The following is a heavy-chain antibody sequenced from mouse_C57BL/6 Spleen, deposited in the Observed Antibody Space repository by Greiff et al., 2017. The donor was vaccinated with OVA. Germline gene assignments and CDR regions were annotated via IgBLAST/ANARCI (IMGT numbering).Heavy chain of an antibody. D-gene: IGHD2-10*02. Sequence: VQLQQSGPELVKPGASVKITCKASGYAFSSSWMNWVKQRPGKGLEWIGRIYPGDGDTNYNGKFKGKATLTADKSSSTTYMQHSSLTSEDSAVYFCARSRYGNYDWYFDVWGTGTTVTVSS. CDR2: IYPGDGDT. V-gene: IGHV1-82*01. J-gene: IGHJ1*03. CDR3: ARSRYGNYDWYFDV. CDR1: GYAFSSSW.